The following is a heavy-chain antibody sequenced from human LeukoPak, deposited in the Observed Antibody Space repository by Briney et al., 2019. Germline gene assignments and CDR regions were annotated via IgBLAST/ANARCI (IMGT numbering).Heavy chain of an antibody. J-gene: IGHJ6*03. Sequence: SETLSLTCAVYGGSFSGYYWSWIRQPPGKGLEWIGEINHSGSTNYNPSLKSRVTISVDTSKNQFSPKLSSVTAADTAVYYCARGNTGDSGSYYGAYYYYYYMDVWGKGTTVTVSS. CDR1: GGSFSGYY. CDR2: INHSGST. V-gene: IGHV4-34*01. CDR3: ARGNTGDSGSYYGAYYYYYYMDV. D-gene: IGHD1-26*01.